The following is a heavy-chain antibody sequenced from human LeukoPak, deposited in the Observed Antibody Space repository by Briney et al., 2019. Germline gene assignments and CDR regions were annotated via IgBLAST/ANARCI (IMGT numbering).Heavy chain of an antibody. Sequence: ASVKVSCKASGYTFTGYYMHWVRQAPGRGLEWMGWINPNSGGTNYAQKFQGRVTMTRDTSISTAYMELSRPTSDDTAVYYCARALTETDFWGQGTLVTVSS. D-gene: IGHD7-27*01. CDR3: ARALTETDF. CDR1: GYTFTGYY. J-gene: IGHJ4*02. CDR2: INPNSGGT. V-gene: IGHV1-2*02.